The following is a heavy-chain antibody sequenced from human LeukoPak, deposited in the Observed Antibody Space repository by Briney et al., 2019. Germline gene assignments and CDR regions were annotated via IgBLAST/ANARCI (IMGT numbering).Heavy chain of an antibody. J-gene: IGHJ6*03. CDR2: IIASGGTT. Sequence: GSLRLSCAASGFPFSSYAMSWFRQTPGKGLEWVSSIIASGGTTYYADSVKGRFTISRDNAKNSLYLQMNSLRAEDTALYHCARDGAYYYMDVWGKGTTVTISS. CDR3: ARDGAYYYMDV. V-gene: IGHV3-23*01. CDR1: GFPFSSYA.